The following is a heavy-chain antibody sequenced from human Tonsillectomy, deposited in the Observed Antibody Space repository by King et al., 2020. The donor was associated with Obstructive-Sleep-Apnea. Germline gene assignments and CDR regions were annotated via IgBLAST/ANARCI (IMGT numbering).Heavy chain of an antibody. CDR3: AREVGLYCSSTSCHATYYYGLDV. J-gene: IGHJ6*02. V-gene: IGHV4-31*03. Sequence: HVQLQESGPGLVKPSQTLSLTCTVSGGSISSSGYYWSWIRQHPGKGLEWIGYIYYSGSTYYNPSLKSRVTISVDTSKNQFSLELSSVTAADTAVYYCAREVGLYCSSTSCHATYYYGLDVWGQGTTVTVSS. D-gene: IGHD2-2*01. CDR2: IYYSGST. CDR1: GGSISSSGYY.